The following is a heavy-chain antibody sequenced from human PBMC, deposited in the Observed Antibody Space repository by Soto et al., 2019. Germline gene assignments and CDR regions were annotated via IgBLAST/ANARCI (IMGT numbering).Heavy chain of an antibody. CDR2: ISGSDDST. CDR3: AKRSSSSTFDY. D-gene: IGHD6-6*01. CDR1: GFTFSSYA. V-gene: IGHV3-23*01. Sequence: EVQLLESGGGLVQPGESLRLSCAASGFTFSSYAMSWVRQAPGKGLEWDSVISGSDDSTYYADSVKGRFTISRDNSKNPLYLQMNSLRAEDTAVYYCAKRSSSSTFDYWGQGTLVTVSS. J-gene: IGHJ4*02.